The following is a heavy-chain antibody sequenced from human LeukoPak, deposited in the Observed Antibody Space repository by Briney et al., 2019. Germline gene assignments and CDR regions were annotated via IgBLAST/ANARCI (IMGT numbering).Heavy chain of an antibody. V-gene: IGHV5-51*01. CDR1: GYSFTSYW. D-gene: IGHD3-3*01. CDR3: ARHGVVGYYYYGMDV. CDR2: IYPGDSDT. Sequence: GESLKISCKGSGYSFTSYWIGWVRQMPGKGLEWMGIIYPGDSDTRYSPSFQGQVTISADKSISTAYLQWSSLKASDTAMYYCARHGVVGYYYYGMDVWGQGTTVTVSS. J-gene: IGHJ6*02.